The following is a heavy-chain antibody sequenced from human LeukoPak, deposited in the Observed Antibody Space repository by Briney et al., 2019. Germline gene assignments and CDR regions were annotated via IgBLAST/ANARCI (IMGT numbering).Heavy chain of an antibody. CDR2: INHSGST. J-gene: IGHJ3*02. V-gene: IGHV4-34*01. D-gene: IGHD3-9*01. CDR3: ARVAVLRYFDWLLPSGIDAFDI. CDR1: GGSFSGYY. Sequence: SETLSLTCAVYGGSFSGYYWSRIRQPPGKGLEWIGEINHSGSTNYNPSLKSRVTISVDTSKNQFSLKLSSVTAADTAVYYCARVAVLRYFDWLLPSGIDAFDIWGQGTMVTVSS.